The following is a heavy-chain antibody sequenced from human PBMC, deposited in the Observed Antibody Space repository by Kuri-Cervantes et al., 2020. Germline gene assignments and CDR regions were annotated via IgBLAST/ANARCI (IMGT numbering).Heavy chain of an antibody. J-gene: IGHJ4*02. CDR2: ISNSANTI. V-gene: IGHV3-11*04. D-gene: IGHD6-19*01. CDR3: ARDANQYSSGWYGILDY. Sequence: GESLKISCAASGFTFSNYYMSWIRQAPGKGLEWISYISNSANTILYADSVKGRFTISRDNAKNSLYLQMNSLRAEDTAVYYCARDANQYSSGWYGILDYWGQGTLVTVSS. CDR1: GFTFSNYY.